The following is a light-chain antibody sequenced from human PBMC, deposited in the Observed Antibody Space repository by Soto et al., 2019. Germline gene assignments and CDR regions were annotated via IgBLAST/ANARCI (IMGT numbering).Light chain of an antibody. Sequence: QSVLTQPPSVSGSPGQSVAISCSGTSSDVGSYNHVSWYQQAPGTAPKVMIYEVSNRPSGVPDRFSGSKSGNTASLTISGLQPEDEADYYCYSFTTSSTYVFGTGTKANVL. V-gene: IGLV2-18*02. CDR3: YSFTTSSTYV. J-gene: IGLJ1*01. CDR1: SSDVGSYNH. CDR2: EVS.